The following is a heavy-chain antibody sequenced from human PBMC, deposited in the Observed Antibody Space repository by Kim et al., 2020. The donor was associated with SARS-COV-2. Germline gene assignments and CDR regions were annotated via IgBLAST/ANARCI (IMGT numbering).Heavy chain of an antibody. CDR2: INPNSGGA. Sequence: ASVKVSCKTSGYTFTDYYIHWVQQAPGQGLKWMGRINPNSGGADYAQEFQGRVTLTRDTSISTAYMEVNSLTSDDTAVYFCAKIYGVCTSGSRSRCHYDLDVWGQGTKVTVSS. J-gene: IGHJ6*02. D-gene: IGHD1-26*01. CDR1: GYTFTDYY. CDR3: AKIYGVCTSGSRSRCHYDLDV. V-gene: IGHV1-2*06.